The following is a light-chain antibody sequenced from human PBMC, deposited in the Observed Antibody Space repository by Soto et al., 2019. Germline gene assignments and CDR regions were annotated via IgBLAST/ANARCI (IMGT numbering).Light chain of an antibody. CDR3: QQYFSFPWT. V-gene: IGKV4-1*01. Sequence: DIVMTQSPDSLAVSLGERATINCKSSQSVLYSSNNKNYLAWYQQRPGQPPNLLIYRASTRESGVPDRFRDNGSGTDFTLTISSLQAEDVAIYYCQQYFSFPWTFGQGTKVEIK. CDR1: QSVLYSSNNKNY. J-gene: IGKJ1*01. CDR2: RAS.